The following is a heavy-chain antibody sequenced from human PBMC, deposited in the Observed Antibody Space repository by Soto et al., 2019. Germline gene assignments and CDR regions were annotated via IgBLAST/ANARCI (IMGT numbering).Heavy chain of an antibody. CDR2: ISSSGSNI. Sequence: GGSLRLSCAASGFTFSDYYMSWIRQAPGKGLEWVSHISSSGSNIYYADSVKGRFTISRDNSKNSLYLQMNSLIAEDTAVYYCARVGPPSHYWCQGPLVTVSS. CDR1: GFTFSDYY. CDR3: ARVGPPSHY. V-gene: IGHV3-11*01. J-gene: IGHJ4*02.